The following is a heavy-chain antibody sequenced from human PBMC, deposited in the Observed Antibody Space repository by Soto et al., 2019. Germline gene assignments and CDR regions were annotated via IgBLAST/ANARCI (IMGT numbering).Heavy chain of an antibody. V-gene: IGHV3-30*18. CDR1: GFTFSNYG. CDR3: AKEYCGGHCSSDYFDY. D-gene: IGHD2-21*01. J-gene: IGHJ4*02. Sequence: GGSLRLSCAASGFTFSNYGIHWVRQAPGNGLEWVAVISRDGSVRYYADSVKGRFTISRDNSKNTLCLQVNNLRAEDTAVYYCAKEYCGGHCSSDYFDYWGQGTLVTVSS. CDR2: ISRDGSVR.